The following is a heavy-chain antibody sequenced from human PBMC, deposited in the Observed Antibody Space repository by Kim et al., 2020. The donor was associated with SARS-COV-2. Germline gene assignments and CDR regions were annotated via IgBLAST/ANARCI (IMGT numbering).Heavy chain of an antibody. Sequence: GGSLRLSCAASGFTFSDCGMHWVRQAPGKGLEWVALISSHKCDEYYAVSVRGRFTISTDTSKNTLYLQMNSLRPEDTAVYYCVRGRNYAFESGGQGTLVT. D-gene: IGHD1-7*01. CDR2: ISSHKCDE. V-gene: IGHV3-30*03. CDR3: VRGRNYAFES. J-gene: IGHJ4*02. CDR1: GFTFSDCG.